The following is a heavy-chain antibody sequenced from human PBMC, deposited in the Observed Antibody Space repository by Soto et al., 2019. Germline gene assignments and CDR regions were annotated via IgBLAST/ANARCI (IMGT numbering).Heavy chain of an antibody. V-gene: IGHV4-4*07. Sequence: QVQLQESGPGLVKPSETLSLSCGVSGGSISQYYWRWIRQPAGTGLGWIGRIYSGGSTHYNPSLERRVTMSVDTSKNKFSLKLSSVTAADTAVYYCARGPGGFGDFSLDYWGQGTLVTVSS. CDR3: ARGPGGFGDFSLDY. CDR1: GGSISQYY. D-gene: IGHD3-10*01. CDR2: IYSGGST. J-gene: IGHJ4*02.